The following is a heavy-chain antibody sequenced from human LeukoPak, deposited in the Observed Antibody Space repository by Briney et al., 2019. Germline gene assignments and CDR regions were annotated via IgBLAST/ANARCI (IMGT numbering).Heavy chain of an antibody. V-gene: IGHV3-48*03. CDR1: GFTFSAYE. CDR3: AKDLDYDSSGGTFDY. CDR2: IRSSANTI. J-gene: IGHJ4*02. Sequence: PGGSLRLSCSASGFTFSAYEMNWVRQAPGKGLEWVSAIRSSANTIYYADSVKGRFTISRDNAKNSLYLQMNSLRAEDTAVYYCAKDLDYDSSGGTFDYWGQGTLVTVSS. D-gene: IGHD3-22*01.